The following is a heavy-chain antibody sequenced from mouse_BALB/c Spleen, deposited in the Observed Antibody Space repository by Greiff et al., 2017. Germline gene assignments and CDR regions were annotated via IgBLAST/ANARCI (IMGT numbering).Heavy chain of an antibody. J-gene: IGHJ4*01. V-gene: IGHV2-9-2*01. CDR3: VRNYYGNRGYAMDY. D-gene: IGHD2-1*01. Sequence: QVQLQQSGPGLVAPSQSLSITCTVSGFSLTSYDISWIRQPPGKGLEWLGVIWTGGGTNYNSAFMSRLSISKDNSKSQVFLKMNSLQTDDTAIYYCVRNYYGNRGYAMDYWGQGTSVTVSS. CDR1: GFSLTSYD. CDR2: IWTGGGT.